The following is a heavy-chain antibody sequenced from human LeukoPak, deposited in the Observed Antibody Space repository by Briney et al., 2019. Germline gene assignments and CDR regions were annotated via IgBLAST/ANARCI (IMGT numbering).Heavy chain of an antibody. CDR2: IYYSGST. CDR1: GGSISSGGYY. V-gene: IGHV4-31*03. D-gene: IGHD2-2*01. Sequence: SETLSLTCTVSGGSISSGGYYWSWIRQHPGKGLEWIGYIYYSGSTYYNPSLKSRVTISVDTSKNQFSLKLSSVTAEDTAVYYCAKDPTSWSQGYFDNWGQGTLVTVSS. CDR3: AKDPTSWSQGYFDN. J-gene: IGHJ4*02.